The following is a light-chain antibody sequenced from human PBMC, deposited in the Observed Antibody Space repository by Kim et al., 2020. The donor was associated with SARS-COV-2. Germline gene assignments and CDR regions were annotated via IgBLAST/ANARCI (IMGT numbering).Light chain of an antibody. J-gene: IGKJ2*01. CDR3: QQSYTPPYT. CDR2: AAS. CDR1: QTISIY. V-gene: IGKV1-39*01. Sequence: SASVGDRVTITCRASQTISIYVNWYQQKPGKAPKFLIYAASSLQSGVPSRFSGSGSGTDFTLTISSLQPEDFATYVCQQSYTPPYTFGQGTKLEI.